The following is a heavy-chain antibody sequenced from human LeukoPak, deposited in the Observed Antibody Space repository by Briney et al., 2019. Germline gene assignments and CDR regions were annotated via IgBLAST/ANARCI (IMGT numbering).Heavy chain of an antibody. V-gene: IGHV4-38-2*01. J-gene: IGHJ3*02. CDR2: IYHSGST. D-gene: IGHD3-22*01. Sequence: SETLSLTCAVSGYSISSGYYWGWIRQPPGEGLEWIGSIYHSGSTYYNPSLKSRVTISVDTSKNQFSLKLSSVTAADTAVYYCARRWSDSSGYYLDAFDIWGQGTMVTVSS. CDR3: ARRWSDSSGYYLDAFDI. CDR1: GYSISSGYY.